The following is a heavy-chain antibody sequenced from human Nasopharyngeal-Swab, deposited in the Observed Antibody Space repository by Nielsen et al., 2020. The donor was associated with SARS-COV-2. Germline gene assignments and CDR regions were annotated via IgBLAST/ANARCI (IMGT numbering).Heavy chain of an antibody. CDR2: ISGSGGST. CDR1: GLTFSRYA. CDR3: AKDDRRSQWLVDYYYGMDV. D-gene: IGHD6-19*01. J-gene: IGHJ6*02. V-gene: IGHV3-23*01. Sequence: GGSLRLSSAASGLTFSRYAISWVPQAPGKWLEWVSAISGSGGSTYYADSAKGRFTISRDNSKNTLYLQMNSLRAEDTAVYYCAKDDRRSQWLVDYYYGMDVWGQGTTVTVSS.